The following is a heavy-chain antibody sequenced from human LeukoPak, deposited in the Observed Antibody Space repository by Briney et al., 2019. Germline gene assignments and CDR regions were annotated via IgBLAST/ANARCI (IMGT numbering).Heavy chain of an antibody. CDR1: GCTFSNFA. D-gene: IGHD3-10*01. CDR3: AKVGHSGFGSYRD. CDR2: ISGSDGST. J-gene: IGHJ4*02. V-gene: IGHV3-23*01. Sequence: GGSLRLSCAASGCTFSNFAMSWVRHAPGKGLEWVSAISGSDGSTYYADSVKGRFTISRDNSKNTLYLQKNRLRAEDTAVYYCAKVGHSGFGSYRDWGQGTLVTVS.